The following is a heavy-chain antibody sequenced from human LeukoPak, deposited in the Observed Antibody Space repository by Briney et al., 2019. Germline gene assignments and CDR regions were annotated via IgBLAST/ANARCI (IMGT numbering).Heavy chain of an antibody. D-gene: IGHD6-13*01. CDR2: ISTRGGST. V-gene: IGHV3-23*01. CDR3: ARDIGHIALDAFDI. Sequence: GGSLRLSCAASGFTFSSNGMSWVRQAPGGGVEGGSAISTRGGSTYYADSVRGRFTIFRDNSKNTLYLQMNRMSAEDTAVYYCARDIGHIALDAFDIWGQGTMVTVSS. CDR1: GFTFSSNG. J-gene: IGHJ3*02.